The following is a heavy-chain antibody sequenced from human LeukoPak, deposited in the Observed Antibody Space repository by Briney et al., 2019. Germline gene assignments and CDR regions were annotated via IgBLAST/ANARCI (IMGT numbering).Heavy chain of an antibody. J-gene: IGHJ6*02. CDR3: ARDNPIQYGMDV. Sequence: PSQTLSLTCTVSGGSISSGSYYWSWIRQPAGKGLEWIGRIYTSGSTNYNPSLKSRVTISVDTSKNQFSLKLSSVTAADTAVYYCARDNPIQYGMDVWGQGTTVTLSS. D-gene: IGHD1-14*01. V-gene: IGHV4-61*02. CDR2: IYTSGST. CDR1: GGSISSGSYY.